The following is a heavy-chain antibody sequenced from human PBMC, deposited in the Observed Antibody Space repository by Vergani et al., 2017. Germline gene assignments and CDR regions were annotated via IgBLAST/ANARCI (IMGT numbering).Heavy chain of an antibody. V-gene: IGHV4-30-4*08. D-gene: IGHD6-19*01. CDR2: IYYSGST. CDR1: GGSISSGYYY. CDR3: ASVAVVVAGTVDY. Sequence: QVQLQESGPGLVKPSQTLSLTCTVSGGSISSGYYYWSWIRQPPGKGLEWIGYIYYSGSTYYNPSLKSRVTISVDTSKNQFSLKLSSVTAADTAVYYCASVAVVVAGTVDYWGQGTLVTVSS. J-gene: IGHJ4*02.